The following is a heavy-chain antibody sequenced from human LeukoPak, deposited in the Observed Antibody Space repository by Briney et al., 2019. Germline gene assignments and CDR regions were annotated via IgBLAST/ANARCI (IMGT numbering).Heavy chain of an antibody. CDR2: IRYDGSDK. CDR3: TKDRYSTISVGGTLDI. V-gene: IGHV3-30*02. CDR1: GFTFSDYG. Sequence: GGSLRLSCAASGFTFSDYGMHWVRQAPGKGLEGVAFIRYDGSDKYYADSVKGRFTISRDNSKNTLYLQMNSLRAEDTAVYYCTKDRYSTISVGGTLDIWGQGTMVTVSS. D-gene: IGHD3-16*02. J-gene: IGHJ3*02.